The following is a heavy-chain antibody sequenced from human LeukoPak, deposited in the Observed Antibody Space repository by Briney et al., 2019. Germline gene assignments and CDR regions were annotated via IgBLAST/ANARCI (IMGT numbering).Heavy chain of an antibody. Sequence: ASVKVSCKASGYTFTSYAMHWVRQAPGQRLEWMGWINAGNGNTKYSQEFQGRVTITRDTSASTAYMELSSLRSEDMAVYYCARDDGDFWSGLLDYWGQGTLVTVSS. V-gene: IGHV1-3*03. CDR3: ARDDGDFWSGLLDY. D-gene: IGHD3-3*01. J-gene: IGHJ4*02. CDR1: GYTFTSYA. CDR2: INAGNGNT.